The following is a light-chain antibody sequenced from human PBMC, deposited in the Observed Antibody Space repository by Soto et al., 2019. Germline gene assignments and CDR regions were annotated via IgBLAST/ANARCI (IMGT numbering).Light chain of an antibody. CDR1: QSVSSNY. Sequence: ESVLTKSPGTLSLSPGERATLSCRASQSVSSNYLAWYQQKPGQAPRLLIYGASTRATGIPDRFSGGGSGTDFTLTISRLEPEDFAVYYCQQFSSYPLTFGGGTKVDIK. CDR2: GAS. V-gene: IGKV3-20*01. J-gene: IGKJ4*01. CDR3: QQFSSYPLT.